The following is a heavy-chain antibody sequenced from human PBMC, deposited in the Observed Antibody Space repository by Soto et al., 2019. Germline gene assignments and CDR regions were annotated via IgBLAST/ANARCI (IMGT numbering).Heavy chain of an antibody. Sequence: QLQLQESGPGLVKPSETLSLTCTVSGGSISSSSYYWGWIRQPPGKGLEWIGSIYYSGSTYYNPSLKSRVTISVDTSKNQFSLKLSSVTAADTAVYYCARYSGSSRAFDIWGQGTMVTVSS. V-gene: IGHV4-39*01. CDR3: ARYSGSSRAFDI. CDR1: GGSISSSSYY. CDR2: IYYSGST. D-gene: IGHD1-26*01. J-gene: IGHJ3*02.